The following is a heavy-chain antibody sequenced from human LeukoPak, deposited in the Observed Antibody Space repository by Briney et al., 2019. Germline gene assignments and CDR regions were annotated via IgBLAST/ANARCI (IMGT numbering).Heavy chain of an antibody. CDR2: ISGTGGSA. Sequence: GGSLRLSCAASGFTFNNYAMNWVRQGPGEGLEWVSAISGTGGSAYYADSVKGRFTISRDNSKNTLYLEMNSLRADDTAVYYCAQAEKRESGHRFQHWGQGILVTVSS. CDR1: GFTFNNYA. J-gene: IGHJ1*01. CDR3: AQAEKRESGHRFQH. D-gene: IGHD3-3*01. V-gene: IGHV3-23*01.